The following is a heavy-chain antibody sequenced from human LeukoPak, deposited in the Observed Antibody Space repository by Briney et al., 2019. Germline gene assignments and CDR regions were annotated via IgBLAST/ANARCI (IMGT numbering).Heavy chain of an antibody. J-gene: IGHJ6*03. V-gene: IGHV3-66*01. CDR2: IYSGGST. CDR1: GFTVSSNY. Sequence: GGSLRLSCAASGFTVSSNYMSWVRQAPGKGLEWVSVIYSGGSTYYADSVKGRFTTSRDNSKNTLYLQMNSLRAEDTAVYYCARDNYYYYMDVWGKGTTVTISS. CDR3: ARDNYYYYMDV.